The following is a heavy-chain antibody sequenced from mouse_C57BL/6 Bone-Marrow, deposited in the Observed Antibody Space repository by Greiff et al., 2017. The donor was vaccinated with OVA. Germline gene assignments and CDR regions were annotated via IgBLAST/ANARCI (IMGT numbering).Heavy chain of an antibody. Sequence: DVKLVESEGGLVQPGSSMKLSCTASGFTFSDYYMAWVRQVPEKGLEWVANINYDGSSTYYLDSLKSRFIISRDNAKNILYLQMSSLKSEDTATYYCASLGGNFDVWGTGTTVTVSS. V-gene: IGHV5-16*01. D-gene: IGHD2-10*02. CDR3: ASLGGNFDV. CDR1: GFTFSDYY. J-gene: IGHJ1*03. CDR2: INYDGSST.